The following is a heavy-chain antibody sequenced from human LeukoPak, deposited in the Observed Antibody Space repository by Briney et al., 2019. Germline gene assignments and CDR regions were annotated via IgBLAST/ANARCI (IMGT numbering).Heavy chain of an antibody. D-gene: IGHD3-16*02. V-gene: IGHV3-72*01. CDR1: GFTFSDHY. Sequence: GGSLRLSCAASGFTFSDHYMDWVRQTPGKGLEWVGRSKNKADSYSTTYAASFKGRFTISRDVSRNSLFLQMNSLNTEDTAVYYCARRMITFGGVIVIGPFDIWGQGTMVTVSS. J-gene: IGHJ3*02. CDR3: ARRMITFGGVIVIGPFDI. CDR2: SKNKADSYST.